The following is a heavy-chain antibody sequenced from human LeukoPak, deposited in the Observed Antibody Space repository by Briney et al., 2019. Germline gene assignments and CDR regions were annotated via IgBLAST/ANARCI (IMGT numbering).Heavy chain of an antibody. J-gene: IGHJ5*02. Sequence: GGSLRLSCAASGFTFSNFGMSWVRQAPGKGLEWVANIKQDGSEKYYGDSVKGRFTISRDNAKNSLSLQMNSLRAEDTAVYYCARPLMYYYGSETYFWFDPWGQGTLVTVSS. V-gene: IGHV3-7*01. D-gene: IGHD3-10*01. CDR2: IKQDGSEK. CDR3: ARPLMYYYGSETYFWFDP. CDR1: GFTFSNFG.